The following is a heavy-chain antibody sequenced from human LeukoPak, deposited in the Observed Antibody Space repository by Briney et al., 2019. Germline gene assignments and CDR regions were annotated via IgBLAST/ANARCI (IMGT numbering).Heavy chain of an antibody. V-gene: IGHV3-48*01. D-gene: IGHD2-2*02. Sequence: GGSLRLSCAASGFTFSSYSMNWVRQAPGKGLEWVSYISSSSSTIYYADSVKGRFTISRDNAKNTLYLQMNSLRAEDTAVYYCARDAGLYQLLYFDAFDIWGQGTMVTVSS. CDR1: GFTFSSYS. J-gene: IGHJ3*02. CDR2: ISSSSSTI. CDR3: ARDAGLYQLLYFDAFDI.